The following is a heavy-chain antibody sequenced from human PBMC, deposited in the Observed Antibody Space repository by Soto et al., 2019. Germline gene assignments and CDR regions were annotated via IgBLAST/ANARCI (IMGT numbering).Heavy chain of an antibody. CDR1: GFTFSSYS. Sequence: GGSLRLSCAASGFTFSSYSMNWVRQAPGKGLEWVADISSDGDTKYYADSVKGRFTISRDNSKDTLFLQMNSLRPEDTAVYFCARAPTSRFDYWGLGTLVTVSS. CDR2: ISSDGDTK. CDR3: ARAPTSRFDY. V-gene: IGHV3-30*03. J-gene: IGHJ4*02.